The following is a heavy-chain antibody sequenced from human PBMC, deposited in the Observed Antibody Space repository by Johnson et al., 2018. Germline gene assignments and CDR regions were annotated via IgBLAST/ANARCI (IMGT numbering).Heavy chain of an antibody. D-gene: IGHD1/OR15-1a*01. CDR3: LRDNKAHAFDV. CDR2: IRYKVNRYTT. Sequence: VQLVQSGGGLVQPGGSLRLSCATSGFTFSDHYMDWVRQALGKGLEWVARIRYKVNRYTTEYAASVKGRFTISRDDSTLYLQMNSLKTEDTALYYCLRDNKAHAFDVWGQGTMVTVSS. V-gene: IGHV3-72*01. J-gene: IGHJ3*01. CDR1: GFTFSDHY.